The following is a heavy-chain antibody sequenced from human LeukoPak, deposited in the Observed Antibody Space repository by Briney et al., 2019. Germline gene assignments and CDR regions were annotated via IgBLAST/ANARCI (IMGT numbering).Heavy chain of an antibody. D-gene: IGHD1-14*01. V-gene: IGHV1-69*13. J-gene: IGHJ4*02. Sequence: ASVKVSCKASGYTFTSYDISWVRQAPGQGLEWMGGIIPIFGTANYAQKFQGRVTITADESTSTAYMELSSLRSEDTAVYYCARGGITPHVAHYWGQGTLVTVSS. CDR2: IIPIFGTA. CDR3: ARGGITPHVAHY. CDR1: GYTFTSYD.